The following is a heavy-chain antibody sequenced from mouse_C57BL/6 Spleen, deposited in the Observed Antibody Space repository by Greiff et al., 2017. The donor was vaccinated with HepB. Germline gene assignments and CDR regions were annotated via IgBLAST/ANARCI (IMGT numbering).Heavy chain of an antibody. CDR1: GYSFTDYN. CDR3: AREVYYGNYNYAMDY. CDR2: INPNYGTT. D-gene: IGHD2-1*01. V-gene: IGHV1-39*01. Sequence: VQLQQSGPELVKPGASVKISCKASGYSFTDYNMNWVKQSNGKSLEWIGVINPNYGTTSYNQKFKGKATLTVDQSSSTAYMQLNSLTSEDSAVYDCAREVYYGNYNYAMDYWGQGTSVTVSS. J-gene: IGHJ4*01.